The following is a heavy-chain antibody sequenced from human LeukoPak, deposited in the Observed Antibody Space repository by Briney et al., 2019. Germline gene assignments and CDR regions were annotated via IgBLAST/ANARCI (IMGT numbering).Heavy chain of an antibody. CDR2: IIPIFGTA. CDR1: GGTFSSYA. J-gene: IGHJ4*02. D-gene: IGHD3-10*01. Sequence: GASVKLSCKASGGTFSSYAISWVRQAPGQGLGWRGGIIPIFGTANYAQKIRGRVTITADKSTRTAYMELSSLRSEDTAVYYCARVAWGFGNTRMVRGGPVGYWGQGTLVTVSS. V-gene: IGHV1-69*06. CDR3: ARVAWGFGNTRMVRGGPVGY.